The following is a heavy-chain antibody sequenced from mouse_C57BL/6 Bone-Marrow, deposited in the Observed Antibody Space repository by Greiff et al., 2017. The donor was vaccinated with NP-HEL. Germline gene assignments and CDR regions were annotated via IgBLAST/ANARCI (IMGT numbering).Heavy chain of an antibody. Sequence: QVQLQQSGAELVRPGASVKLSCKASGYTFTDYYINWVKQRPGQGLEWIARIYPGSGNTYYNEKFKGKATLTAEKSSSTAYMQLSSLTSEDSAVYFCARGLRRGYYAMDYWGQGTSVTVSS. V-gene: IGHV1-76*01. J-gene: IGHJ4*01. CDR1: GYTFTDYY. CDR2: IYPGSGNT. D-gene: IGHD2-4*01. CDR3: ARGLRRGYYAMDY.